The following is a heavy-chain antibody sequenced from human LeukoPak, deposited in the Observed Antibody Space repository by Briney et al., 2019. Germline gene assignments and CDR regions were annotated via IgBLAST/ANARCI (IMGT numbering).Heavy chain of an antibody. CDR3: ARVGYSSSSGWFDP. D-gene: IGHD6-6*01. V-gene: IGHV3-23*01. CDR1: GFTFSSYA. J-gene: IGHJ5*02. Sequence: GGSLRLSCAASGFTFSSYAMSWVRQAPGKGLEWVSAISGSGGSTYYADSVKGRFTISRDNSKNTLYLQMNSLRAEDTAVYYCARVGYSSSSGWFDPWGQGTLVTVSS. CDR2: ISGSGGST.